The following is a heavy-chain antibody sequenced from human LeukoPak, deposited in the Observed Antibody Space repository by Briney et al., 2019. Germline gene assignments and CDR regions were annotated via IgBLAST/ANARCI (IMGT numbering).Heavy chain of an antibody. CDR3: ARGRVYYYGSGSYYKIGREETVFDY. Sequence: SETLSRTCTVSGGSISSGGYYWSWIRQHPWKGLEWIGYIYYSGSTYYNPSLKSRVTISVDTSKNQFSLKLSSVTAADTAVYYCARGRVYYYGSGSYYKIGREETVFDYWGQGTLVTVSS. J-gene: IGHJ4*02. D-gene: IGHD3-10*01. CDR1: GGSISSGGYY. CDR2: IYYSGST. V-gene: IGHV4-31*03.